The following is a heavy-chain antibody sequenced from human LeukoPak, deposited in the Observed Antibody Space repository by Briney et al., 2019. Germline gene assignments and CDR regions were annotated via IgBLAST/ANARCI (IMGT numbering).Heavy chain of an antibody. J-gene: IGHJ6*03. CDR3: ASSNYCVSTSCRRNYHHYYIDV. D-gene: IGHD2-2*01. CDR2: MYHTGNS. Sequence: PSETLSLTCAVSGHSIGNGYYWGWIRQPPGQGLEWIGSMYHTGNSHYNPSLKSRVTMSVDTSTNQFSLKVTSVTAADTAIYYCASSNYCVSTSCRRNYHHYYIDVWGTGTSVTVSS. CDR1: GHSIGNGYY. V-gene: IGHV4-38-2*01.